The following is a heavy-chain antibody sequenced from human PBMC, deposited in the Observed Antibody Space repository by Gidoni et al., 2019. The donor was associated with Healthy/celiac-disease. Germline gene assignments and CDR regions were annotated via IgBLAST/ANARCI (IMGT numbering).Heavy chain of an antibody. CDR3: ARARYYYDSSGYYNHDAFDI. J-gene: IGHJ3*02. D-gene: IGHD3-22*01. CDR1: GYTFTSYY. V-gene: IGHV1-46*01. Sequence: QVQLVQSGAEVKKPGASVKVSCKTSGYTFTSYYMHWVRQAPGQGLEWMGIINPRGGSTSYAQKFQGRVTMTRDTSTSTVYMELSSLRSEDTAVYYCARARYYYDSSGYYNHDAFDIWGQGTMVTVSS. CDR2: INPRGGST.